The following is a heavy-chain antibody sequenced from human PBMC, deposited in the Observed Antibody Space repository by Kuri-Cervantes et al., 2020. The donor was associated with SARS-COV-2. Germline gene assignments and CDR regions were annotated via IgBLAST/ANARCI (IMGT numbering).Heavy chain of an antibody. Sequence: GGSLRLSCAASGFTFSSYGMHWVRQAPGKGLEWVAFIRYDGSNKYYADSVKGRFTISRDNSKNTLYLQMNSLRAEDTAVYYCARAFCSSTSCYYFDYWGQGTLVTVSS. CDR1: GFTFSSYG. CDR3: ARAFCSSTSCYYFDY. CDR2: IRYDGSNK. D-gene: IGHD2-2*01. V-gene: IGHV3-30*02. J-gene: IGHJ4*02.